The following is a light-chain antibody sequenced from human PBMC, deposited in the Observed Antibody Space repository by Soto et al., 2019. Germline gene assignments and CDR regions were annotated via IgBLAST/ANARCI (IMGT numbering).Light chain of an antibody. Sequence: QSVPIQPPSASGSPGQSVTISCTGTKNDIGVYDFVSWYQHHPGKAPRLIIYEVVQRPSGVPDRFSGSKSGNTASLTVSGLQAADEADYFCKSYAGSNTYVFGSGTKLTVL. CDR2: EVV. CDR1: KNDIGVYDF. J-gene: IGLJ1*01. CDR3: KSYAGSNTYV. V-gene: IGLV2-8*01.